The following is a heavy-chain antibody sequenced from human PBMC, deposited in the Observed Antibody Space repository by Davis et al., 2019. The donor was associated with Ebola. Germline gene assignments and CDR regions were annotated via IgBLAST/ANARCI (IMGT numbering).Heavy chain of an antibody. V-gene: IGHV3-48*01. CDR2: ISTSSSPI. D-gene: IGHD4-17*01. CDR1: GFTFTSYN. CDR3: TRHVSGDFWYFDL. Sequence: GESLKISCAASGFTFTSYNMNWFRQAPGKGLEWISYISTSSSPIYYADSVKGRFTISRDNAKNSLYLQMNSLRAEDTAVYYCTRHVSGDFWYFDLWGRGTLVTVSS. J-gene: IGHJ2*01.